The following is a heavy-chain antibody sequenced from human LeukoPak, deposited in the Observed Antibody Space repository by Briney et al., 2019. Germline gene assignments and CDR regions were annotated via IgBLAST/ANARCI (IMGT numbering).Heavy chain of an antibody. CDR1: GFTFSSYG. CDR2: ISRSGATI. Sequence: PGGSLRLSCAASGFTFSSYGMNWVRQAPGKGPEWISYISRSGATIYYAGSVKGRFTISRDNAKNSLYLQMSSLGAEDTAIYYCSRDRGGGDIYFDYWGQGTLVTVSS. J-gene: IGHJ4*02. CDR3: SRDRGGGDIYFDY. D-gene: IGHD2-21*02. V-gene: IGHV3-48*03.